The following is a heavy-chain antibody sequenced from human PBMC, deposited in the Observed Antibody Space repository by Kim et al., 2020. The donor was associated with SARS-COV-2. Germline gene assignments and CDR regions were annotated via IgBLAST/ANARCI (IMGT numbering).Heavy chain of an antibody. D-gene: IGHD2-15*01. Sequence: FQGRITMTRNTSISTAYMELSSLRSEDTAVYYCAKRRGYCSGGSCYDFDYWGQGTLVTVSS. CDR3: AKRRGYCSGGSCYDFDY. V-gene: IGHV1-8*01. J-gene: IGHJ4*02.